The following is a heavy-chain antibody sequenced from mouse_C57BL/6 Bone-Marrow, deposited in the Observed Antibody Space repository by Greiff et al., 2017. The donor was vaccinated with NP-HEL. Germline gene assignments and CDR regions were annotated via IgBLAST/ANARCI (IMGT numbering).Heavy chain of an antibody. Sequence: EVQRVESGGDLVKPGGSLKLSCAASGFTFSSYGMSWVRQTPDKRLEWVATISSGGSYTYYPDSVKGRFTISRDNAKNTLYLQMSSLKSEDTAMYYCAREGYGIYDGYYLADWGQGTLVTVSA. CDR2: ISSGGSYT. CDR3: AREGYGIYDGYYLAD. D-gene: IGHD2-3*01. J-gene: IGHJ3*01. CDR1: GFTFSSYG. V-gene: IGHV5-6*01.